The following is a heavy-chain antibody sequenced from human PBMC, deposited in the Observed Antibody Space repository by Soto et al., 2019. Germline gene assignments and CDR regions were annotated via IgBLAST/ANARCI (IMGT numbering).Heavy chain of an antibody. CDR3: AREFRGGYYYDSSGPQYYGMDV. D-gene: IGHD3-22*01. V-gene: IGHV4-34*01. J-gene: IGHJ6*02. Sequence: SETLSLTCAVYGGSFSGYYWSWIRQPPGKGLEWIGEINHSGSTNYNPSLKSRVTISVDTSKNQFSLKLSSVTAADTAVYYCAREFRGGYYYDSSGPQYYGMDVRGQGTTVTVSS. CDR1: GGSFSGYY. CDR2: INHSGST.